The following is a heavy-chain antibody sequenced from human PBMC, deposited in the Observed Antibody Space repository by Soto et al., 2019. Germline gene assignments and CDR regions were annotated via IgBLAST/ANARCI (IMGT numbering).Heavy chain of an antibody. CDR2: INPKNGDT. J-gene: IGHJ6*02. D-gene: IGHD7-27*01. CDR1: GYTLIHYY. Sequence: ASVKVSCKASGYTLIHYYIHWVRQAPGQGLEWLGWINPKNGDTKTTQNFQGRVTLTRDTSISAAYMEISRLRSDDTAIYYCARSTGGHSFNGMDVWGQGASVTVSS. CDR3: ARSTGGHSFNGMDV. V-gene: IGHV1-2*02.